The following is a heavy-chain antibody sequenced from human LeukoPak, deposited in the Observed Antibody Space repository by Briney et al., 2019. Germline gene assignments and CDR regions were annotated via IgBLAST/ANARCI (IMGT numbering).Heavy chain of an antibody. Sequence: GGSLRLSCIASGFTFSDYAMNWVRQAAGKGLEWVSTFKTKYHQVYYAESVRGRFTISTDNSRNTVFLQMNSLRADDTALYYCARSVPDYTRFDYWGQGALVTVSS. J-gene: IGHJ4*02. CDR1: GFTFSDYA. D-gene: IGHD4-11*01. V-gene: IGHV3-23*05. CDR3: ARSVPDYTRFDY. CDR2: FKTKYHQV.